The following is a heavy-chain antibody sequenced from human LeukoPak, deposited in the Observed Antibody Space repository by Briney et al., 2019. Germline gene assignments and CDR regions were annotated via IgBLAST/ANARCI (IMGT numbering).Heavy chain of an antibody. CDR3: ARALFGNYGRVSFTEFDY. CDR1: GYTFTDYA. Sequence: ASVKVSCKASGYTFTDYAISWVRQAPGQGLEWMGWIRTYNGNTNYAQKLQDRVIMTTDTSTSTAYLELRSLRSDDTAVYYCARALFGNYGRVSFTEFDYWGQGTLVAVSS. D-gene: IGHD4-11*01. J-gene: IGHJ4*02. V-gene: IGHV1-18*01. CDR2: IRTYNGNT.